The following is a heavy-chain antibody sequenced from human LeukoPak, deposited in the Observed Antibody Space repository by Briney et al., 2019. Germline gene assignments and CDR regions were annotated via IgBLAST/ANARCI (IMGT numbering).Heavy chain of an antibody. CDR1: GFTFSSYA. J-gene: IGHJ4*02. D-gene: IGHD2-8*02. CDR3: ATYRQVLLPFES. V-gene: IGHV3-23*01. Sequence: GGSLRLSCAASGFTFSSYAMSCVRQDPGKGREWVSAISGSGGSTYYADSVKGRFTISRDNSKSTLSLQMNSLRAEDTAIYYCATYRQVLLPFESWGQGTLVTVSS. CDR2: ISGSGGST.